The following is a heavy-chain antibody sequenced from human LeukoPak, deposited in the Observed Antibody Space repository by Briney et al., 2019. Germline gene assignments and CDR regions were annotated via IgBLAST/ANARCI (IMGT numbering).Heavy chain of an antibody. CDR3: AREYDSSGYPQRLDY. V-gene: IGHV1-69*04. CDR1: GGTFSSYA. J-gene: IGHJ4*02. Sequence: ASVKVSCKASGGTFSSYAISWVRQAPGQGLEWMGRIIPIFGIANYAQKFQGRVTITADKSTSTAYMELSSLRSEDTAVYYRAREYDSSGYPQRLDYWGQGTLVTVSS. D-gene: IGHD3-22*01. CDR2: IIPIFGIA.